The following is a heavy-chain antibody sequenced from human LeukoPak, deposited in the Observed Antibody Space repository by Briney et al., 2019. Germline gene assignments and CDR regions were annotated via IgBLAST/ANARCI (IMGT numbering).Heavy chain of an antibody. J-gene: IGHJ4*02. D-gene: IGHD6-6*01. CDR2: IKQDGSEK. CDR1: GFAFSKDW. Sequence: GGSLRLSCAVSGFAFSKDWMDGGCQAPGKGLEWVATIKQDGSEKYYVDSVKGRFTISRDNAKNSLYLQINSLRAEDTAVYYCATRAISDRPYYLDFWGQGTLVTVSS. CDR3: ATRAISDRPYYLDF. V-gene: IGHV3-7*05.